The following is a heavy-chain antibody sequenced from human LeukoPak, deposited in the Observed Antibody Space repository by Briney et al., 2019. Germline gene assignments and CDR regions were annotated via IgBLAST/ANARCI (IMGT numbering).Heavy chain of an antibody. Sequence: GGSLRLSCAASGFTFSSYGMHWVRQAPGKGLEWVAVIWYDGSNKYYVDSVKGRFTISRDNSKNTLYLQMNSLRAEDTAVYYCAKSDGYKKYYYYYYMDVWGRGTTVTVSS. CDR1: GFTFSSYG. CDR3: AKSDGYKKYYYYYYMDV. CDR2: IWYDGSNK. J-gene: IGHJ6*03. D-gene: IGHD5-24*01. V-gene: IGHV3-33*06.